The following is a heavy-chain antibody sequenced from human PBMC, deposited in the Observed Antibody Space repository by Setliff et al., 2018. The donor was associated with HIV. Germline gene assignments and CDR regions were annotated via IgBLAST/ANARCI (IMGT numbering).Heavy chain of an antibody. D-gene: IGHD3-22*01. CDR3: ARDARGLLSPVPRGYFDY. J-gene: IGHJ4*02. V-gene: IGHV4-38-2*02. CDR1: GFSISSNYY. Sequence: SETLSLTCNVSGFSISSNYYWDWVRQPPGRGLGWMWNIYHSGTAYYNPSFKTRVAISIDTSKNYVSLKLRSLTAADTAIYYCARDARGLLSPVPRGYFDYWGQGALVTVSS. CDR2: IYHSGTA.